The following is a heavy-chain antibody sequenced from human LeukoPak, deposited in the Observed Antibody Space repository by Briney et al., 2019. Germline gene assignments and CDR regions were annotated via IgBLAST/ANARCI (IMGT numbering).Heavy chain of an antibody. V-gene: IGHV3-33*08. J-gene: IGHJ4*02. D-gene: IGHD5-24*01. CDR3: ARERWRQFSHLDY. Sequence: GGSLRLSCAASGFTVSSNYMSWVRQAPGKGLEWVAVIWYDGSNKYYADSVKGRFTISRDNSKNTLYLQMNSLRAEDTAVYYCARERWRQFSHLDYSGQGTLVTVSS. CDR2: IWYDGSNK. CDR1: GFTVSSNY.